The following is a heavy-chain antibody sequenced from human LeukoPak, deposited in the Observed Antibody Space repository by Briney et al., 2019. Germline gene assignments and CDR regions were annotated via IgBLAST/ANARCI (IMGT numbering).Heavy chain of an antibody. D-gene: IGHD3-10*01. J-gene: IGHJ1*01. CDR2: MIPIFGTA. CDR1: GGTFSSYA. CDR3: ATPGAYYYGSGSYRLYEYFQH. Sequence: ASVKVSCKASGGTFSSYAISWVRQAPGQGLEWMGGMIPIFGTANYAQKFQGRVTITADESTSTAYMELSSLRSEDTAVYYCATPGAYYYGSGSYRLYEYFQHWGQGTLVTVSS. V-gene: IGHV1-69*13.